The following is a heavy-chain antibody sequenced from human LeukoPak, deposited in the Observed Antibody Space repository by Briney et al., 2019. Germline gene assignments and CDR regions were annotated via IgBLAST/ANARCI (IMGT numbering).Heavy chain of an antibody. J-gene: IGHJ3*01. D-gene: IGHD5-24*01. V-gene: IGHV4-34*01. CDR2: INHSGST. Sequence: SETLSLTCAVYGGSFSGYYWSWIRQPPGKGLEWIGEINHSGSTNHDPSLKSRVTISVDTSKNQFSLKLSSVTAADTAVYYCARREDGYNLAGFWGQGTMVTVSS. CDR1: GGSFSGYY. CDR3: ARREDGYNLAGF.